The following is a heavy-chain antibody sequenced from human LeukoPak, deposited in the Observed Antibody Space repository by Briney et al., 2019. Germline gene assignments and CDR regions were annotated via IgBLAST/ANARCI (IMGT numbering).Heavy chain of an antibody. Sequence: GGSLRLSCAASGFTFINHAVSWVRQAPGKGLEWISAEGSAGGTYYAYSVKGRFTISRDNSENTLSLQMNRLRVEDTAVYYCASRTWIGAGYYAFDIWGQGTMVTVSS. J-gene: IGHJ3*02. CDR2: EGSAGGT. CDR3: ASRTWIGAGYYAFDI. CDR1: GFTFINHA. V-gene: IGHV3-23*01. D-gene: IGHD2-21*01.